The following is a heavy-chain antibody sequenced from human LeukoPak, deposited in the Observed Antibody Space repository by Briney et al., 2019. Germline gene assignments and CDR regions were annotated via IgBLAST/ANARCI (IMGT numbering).Heavy chain of an antibody. CDR1: GFTFDDYA. J-gene: IGHJ4*02. Sequence: GGSLRLSCAVSGFTFDDYAMHWVRHAPGKGLEWVSGISWNSGSIGYADSVKGRFTISRDNAKNSLYLQMNSLRAEDMALYYCAKAPTPLYGDSYHFDYWGQGTLVTVSS. D-gene: IGHD4-17*01. CDR3: AKAPTPLYGDSYHFDY. V-gene: IGHV3-9*03. CDR2: ISWNSGSI.